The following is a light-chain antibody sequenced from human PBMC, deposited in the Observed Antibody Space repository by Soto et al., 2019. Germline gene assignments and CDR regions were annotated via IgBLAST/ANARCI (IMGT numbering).Light chain of an antibody. CDR3: QQYGVSPLMFT. V-gene: IGKV3-20*01. Sequence: EIVLVQSPGTLSLSPGERATLSCRASQSVSNNYLAWYQQKPGQAPRLLIYGASSRATGVPDRFSGSGTGTDFSLTITRLEPEDFAVSYCQQYGVSPLMFTFGQGTKVGVK. CDR2: GAS. J-gene: IGKJ2*01. CDR1: QSVSNNY.